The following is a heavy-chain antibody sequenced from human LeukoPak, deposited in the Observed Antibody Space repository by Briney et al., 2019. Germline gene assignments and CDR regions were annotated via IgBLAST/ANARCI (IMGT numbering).Heavy chain of an antibody. CDR3: ARLAHCTNGVCPYYFDY. Sequence: PGGSLRLSCAASGFTVSSNYMSWVRQAPGKGLEWVSVIYSGGSTYYADSVKGRFTISRDNSKNTLYLQMNSLRAEDTAVYYCARLAHCTNGVCPYYFDYWGQGILVTVSS. CDR1: GFTVSSNY. CDR2: IYSGGST. J-gene: IGHJ4*02. V-gene: IGHV3-66*04. D-gene: IGHD2-8*01.